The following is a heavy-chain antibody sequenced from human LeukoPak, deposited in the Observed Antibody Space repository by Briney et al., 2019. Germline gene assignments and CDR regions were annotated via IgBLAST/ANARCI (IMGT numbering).Heavy chain of an antibody. J-gene: IGHJ6*02. CDR2: IRYDGSNK. CDR1: GFTFSSYG. Sequence: GGSLRLSCAASGFTFSSYGMHWVRQAPGKGLEWVAFIRYDGSNKYYADSVKGRFTISRDNSKNTLYLQMNSLRAEDTAVYYCARERAYYYNGMDVWGQGTTVTVSS. V-gene: IGHV3-30*02. CDR3: ARERAYYYNGMDV.